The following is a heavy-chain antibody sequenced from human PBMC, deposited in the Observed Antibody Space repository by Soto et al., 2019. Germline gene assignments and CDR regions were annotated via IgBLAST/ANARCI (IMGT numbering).Heavy chain of an antibody. CDR1: GFTFSSYW. CDR2: INSDGSTT. Sequence: GGSLRLSCAASGFTFSSYWMHWVRQAPGKGLVWVSRINSDGSTTSYADSVKGRFTISRDNAKNTLYLQMNSLRAEDTAVYYCASLCSGGSCYYYNWFDPWGQGTLVTVSS. J-gene: IGHJ5*02. D-gene: IGHD2-15*01. V-gene: IGHV3-74*01. CDR3: ASLCSGGSCYYYNWFDP.